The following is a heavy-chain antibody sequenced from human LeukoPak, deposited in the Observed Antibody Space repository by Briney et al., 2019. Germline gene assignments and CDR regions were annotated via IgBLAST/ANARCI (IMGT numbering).Heavy chain of an antibody. CDR2: ISSSGTAI. Sequence: GGSLRLSCAASGFTFGDYDMTWIRQAPGKGLEWVSYISSSGTAIYYADSVKGRFTISRDNAKKSLCMQMNSLRAEDTAVYYCARDCRDGYNCGDYWGQGTLVTVSS. CDR3: ARDCRDGYNCGDY. D-gene: IGHD5-24*01. CDR1: GFTFGDYD. V-gene: IGHV3-11*01. J-gene: IGHJ4*02.